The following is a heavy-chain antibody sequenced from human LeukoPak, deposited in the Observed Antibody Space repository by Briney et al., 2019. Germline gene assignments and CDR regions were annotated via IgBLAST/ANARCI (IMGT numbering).Heavy chain of an antibody. D-gene: IGHD1-26*01. CDR2: IYHTGTT. Sequence: PSQTLSLTCTVSGGLISRIEYYWSWIRQSPVKGLEWLGHIYHTGTTLYSPHLNNRLSVSVDSSRNQFSLTLNSVTAADAAVYYCASVSVWELATHPGGSFDYWGRGILVTVSS. CDR3: ASVSVWELATHPGGSFDY. J-gene: IGHJ4*02. CDR1: GGLISRIEYY. V-gene: IGHV4-30-4*01.